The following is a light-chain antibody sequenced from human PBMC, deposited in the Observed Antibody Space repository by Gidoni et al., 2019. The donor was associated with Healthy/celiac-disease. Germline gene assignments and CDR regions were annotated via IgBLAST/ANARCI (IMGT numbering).Light chain of an antibody. CDR1: QDSSSY. V-gene: IGKV1-9*01. CDR2: AAS. J-gene: IGKJ2*04. CDR3: QQLNSYPPRCS. Sequence: DNQLTQSPSCLSASVGDRVTITCRASQDSSSYLAWYQQKPGKAPKLLIYAASTLQSGVPSTFSVSGSGTEFTLTISRLQPEDFATYYCQQLNSYPPRCSFGQGTKLEIK.